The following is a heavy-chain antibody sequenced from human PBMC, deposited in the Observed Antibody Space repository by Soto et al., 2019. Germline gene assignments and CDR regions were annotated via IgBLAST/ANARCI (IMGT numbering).Heavy chain of an antibody. CDR2: IYYSGST. CDR3: ARLSVVGLNWFAP. V-gene: IGHV4-39*01. Sequence: PSETLSLTCTVSGGSISSSSYYWGWVRQPPGKGLEWIGSIYYSGSTYYNPSLKSRVTISVDTSKNQSSLKLSSVTAADTAVYYCARLSVVGLNWFAPWGQGTLVTVSS. J-gene: IGHJ5*02. CDR1: GGSISSSSYY. D-gene: IGHD2-21*01.